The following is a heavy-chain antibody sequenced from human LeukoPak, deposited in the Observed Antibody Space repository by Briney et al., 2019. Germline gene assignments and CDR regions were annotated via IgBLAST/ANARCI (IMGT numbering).Heavy chain of an antibody. D-gene: IGHD2-15*01. CDR1: GGSISSYY. CDR2: IYYSGCT. J-gene: IGHJ4*02. V-gene: IGHV4-59*01. Sequence: SETLSLTCTVSGGSISSYYWSWIRQPPGKGLEWIGYIYYSGCTNYNPSLKSRVTISVDTSKNQFSLKLSSVTAADTAVYYCARDGYCSGGSCYPLDYWGQGTLVTVSS. CDR3: ARDGYCSGGSCYPLDY.